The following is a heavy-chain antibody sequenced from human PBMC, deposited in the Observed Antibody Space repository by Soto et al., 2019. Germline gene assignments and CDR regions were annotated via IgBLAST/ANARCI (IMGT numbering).Heavy chain of an antibody. CDR3: ARDLGYYDSSGYFVY. Sequence: GGSLRLSCAASGFTFSDYYMSWIRQAPGKGLEWVSYISSSDSIIYYADSVKGRFTISRDNAKNSLYLQMNSLRAEDTAVYYCARDLGYYDSSGYFVYWGQGTLVTVSS. D-gene: IGHD3-22*01. V-gene: IGHV3-11*01. J-gene: IGHJ4*02. CDR1: GFTFSDYY. CDR2: ISSSDSII.